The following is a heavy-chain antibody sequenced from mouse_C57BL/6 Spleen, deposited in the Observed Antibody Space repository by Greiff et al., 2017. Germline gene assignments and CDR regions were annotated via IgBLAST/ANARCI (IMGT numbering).Heavy chain of an antibody. Sequence: EVQLQQSGAELVKPGASVKLSCTASGFNIKDYYMHWVKQRTEQGLEWIGRIDPGDGDTKYAPKFQGKATITADTSSNTAYLQLSSLTSEDTAVYYYARSVYDGAYWGQGTLVTVSA. D-gene: IGHD2-14*01. V-gene: IGHV14-2*01. CDR2: IDPGDGDT. CDR3: ARSVYDGAY. J-gene: IGHJ3*01. CDR1: GFNIKDYY.